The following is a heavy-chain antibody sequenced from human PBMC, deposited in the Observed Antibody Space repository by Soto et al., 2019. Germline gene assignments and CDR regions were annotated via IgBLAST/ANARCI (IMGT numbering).Heavy chain of an antibody. V-gene: IGHV6-1*01. Sequence: SQTLSLTCAISGDSVSSNSAAWNWIRQSPSRGLEWLGRTYYRSKWYNDYAVSVKSRITINPDTSKNQFSLQLNSVTPVDTAVYYCARDRCSSTSCAYYYYMDVWGKGPTVTVSS. CDR3: ARDRCSSTSCAYYYYMDV. J-gene: IGHJ6*03. CDR1: GDSVSSNSAA. CDR2: TYYRSKWYN. D-gene: IGHD2-2*01.